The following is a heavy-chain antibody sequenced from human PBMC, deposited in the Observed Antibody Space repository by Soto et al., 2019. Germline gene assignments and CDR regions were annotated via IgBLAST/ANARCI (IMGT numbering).Heavy chain of an antibody. Sequence: GGSLRLSCAASGFTFSRHWMSWLRQAPGKGLEWVANINEDGSDKYYVDSVKGRFTISRDNAKNSLYLQMSSLRVEDTAVYYCARDGGQLEDYFDYWGQGTTVTISS. D-gene: IGHD6-6*01. CDR1: GFTFSRHW. CDR2: INEDGSDK. CDR3: ARDGGQLEDYFDY. V-gene: IGHV3-7*01. J-gene: IGHJ4*02.